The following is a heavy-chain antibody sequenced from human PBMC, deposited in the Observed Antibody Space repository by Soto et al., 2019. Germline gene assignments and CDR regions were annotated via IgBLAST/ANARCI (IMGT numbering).Heavy chain of an antibody. V-gene: IGHV1-24*01. J-gene: IGHJ4*02. Sequence: GASVKVSCKVSGYTLTELSMHWVRQAPGKGLEWMGGFDPEDGETIYAQKFQGRVTMTEDTSTDTAYMELSSLRSEDTAVYYCATDPRAVAGIFNEGFAYWGQGTLVTVSS. CDR3: ATDPRAVAGIFNEGFAY. CDR1: GYTLTELS. D-gene: IGHD6-19*01. CDR2: FDPEDGET.